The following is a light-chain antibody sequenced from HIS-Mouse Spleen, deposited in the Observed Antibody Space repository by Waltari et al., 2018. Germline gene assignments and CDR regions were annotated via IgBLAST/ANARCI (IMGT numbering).Light chain of an antibody. J-gene: IGLJ2*01. CDR2: QDS. CDR1: QLWAHY. Sequence: SYELTQPPSVSVSPGQTASITCSGDQLWAHYACWYQQKPGQSPVLVIYQDSKRPSGIPERFSGSNSGNTATLTISGTQAMDEADYYCQAWDSSTAVFGGGTKLTVL. CDR3: QAWDSSTAV. V-gene: IGLV3-1*01.